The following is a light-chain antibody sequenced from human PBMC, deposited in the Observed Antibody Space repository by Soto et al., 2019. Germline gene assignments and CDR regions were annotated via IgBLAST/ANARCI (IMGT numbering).Light chain of an antibody. CDR2: SAT. J-gene: IGKJ5*01. V-gene: IGKV3-20*01. CDR3: QQYATSPS. Sequence: IVLTQSPGTLSLSPGERATLSCRASESVSGRQLAWYQQKPGQAPRLIMYSATNRATGIPDRFGGSVSGTDFTLTISSLEPEDFAVFYCQQYATSPSFGQGTRLETK. CDR1: ESVSGRQ.